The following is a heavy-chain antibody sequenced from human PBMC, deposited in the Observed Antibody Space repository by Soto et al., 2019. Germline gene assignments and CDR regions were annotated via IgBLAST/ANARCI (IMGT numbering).Heavy chain of an antibody. V-gene: IGHV3-48*04. J-gene: IGHJ1*01. D-gene: IGHD3-9*01. CDR3: ASGLYYDILTGYFQH. CDR2: ISSSGSTI. CDR1: GFTFSSYW. Sequence: GGSLRLSCAASGFTFSSYWMNWVRQAPGKGLEWVSYISSSGSTIYYADSVKGRFTISRDNAKNSLYLQMNSLRAEDTAVYYCASGLYYDILTGYFQHWGQGTLVTVSS.